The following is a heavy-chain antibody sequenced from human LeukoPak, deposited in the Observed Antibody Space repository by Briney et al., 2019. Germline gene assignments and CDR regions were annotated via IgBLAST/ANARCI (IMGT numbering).Heavy chain of an antibody. V-gene: IGHV4-38-2*02. CDR3: AIPYSSGWLDAFDI. J-gene: IGHJ3*02. CDR1: GYSISFGYY. D-gene: IGHD6-19*01. Sequence: SETLSLTCTVSGYSISFGYYWAWIRQPPGKGLEWIGSIYLSGSTYYNPALKSRITISVDTSKNQFSLKLSSVTAADTAVYYRAIPYSSGWLDAFDIWGQGTMVTVSS. CDR2: IYLSGST.